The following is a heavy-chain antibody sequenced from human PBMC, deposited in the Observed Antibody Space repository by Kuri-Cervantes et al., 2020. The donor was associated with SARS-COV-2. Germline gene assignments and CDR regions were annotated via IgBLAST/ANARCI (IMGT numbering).Heavy chain of an antibody. CDR3: ARQSTSAITIFGVVINGGWFDP. CDR2: IYYGGST. CDR1: GYSISSGYY. D-gene: IGHD3-3*01. J-gene: IGHJ5*02. V-gene: IGHV4-38-2*01. Sequence: GSLRLSCAVSGYSISSGYYWGWIRQPPGKGLEWIGGIYYGGSTYHNPSLRSRVTLSADTPKNQFSLKLTSVTAADTAVYYCARQSTSAITIFGVVINGGWFDPWGQGTLVTVSS.